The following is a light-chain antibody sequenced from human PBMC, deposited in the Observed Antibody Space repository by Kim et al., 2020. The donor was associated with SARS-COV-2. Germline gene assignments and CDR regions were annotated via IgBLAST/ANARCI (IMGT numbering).Light chain of an antibody. V-gene: IGLV3-19*01. CDR2: GNN. CDR1: SIRNNY. Sequence: ALGEEVRITCKGDSIRNNYASWYTQKPGQAHVVVTYGNNNRSSGIPDRFSGSSSGPTASLTITGAQAEDEAYYYCHSRDRSGNYLVFGGGTQLTVL. J-gene: IGLJ2*01. CDR3: HSRDRSGNYLV.